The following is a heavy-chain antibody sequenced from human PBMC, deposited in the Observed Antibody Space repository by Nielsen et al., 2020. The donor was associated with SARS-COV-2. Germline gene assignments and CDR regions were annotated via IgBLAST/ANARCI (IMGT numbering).Heavy chain of an antibody. CDR2: IKPDGSEK. J-gene: IGHJ3*02. V-gene: IGHV3-7*03. D-gene: IGHD6-13*01. CDR3: VKDKIVVAAGSGAFDI. Sequence: GESLKISCAASGFTFSSLWMSWVRQVPGKGLEWVADIKPDGSEKFYVDSVKGRFTISRDNPKQSVFLQMNSLRAEDTALYYCVKDKIVVAAGSGAFDIWGHGTMVTVSA. CDR1: GFTFSSLW.